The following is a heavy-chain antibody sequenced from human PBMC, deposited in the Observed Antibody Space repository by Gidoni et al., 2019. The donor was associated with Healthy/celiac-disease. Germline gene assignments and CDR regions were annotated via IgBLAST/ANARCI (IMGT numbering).Heavy chain of an antibody. CDR1: GYTFTSYG. V-gene: IGHV1-18*01. CDR3: ARATSDFWSGYYRGLFDN. Sequence: QVHLVQSVAEVMTPGDSVKLFCKASGYTFTSYGTSWVRQAPGQGLEWMGWISAYNGNTNYAQKLQGRVTMTTDTSTSTAYMELRRLRSDDTAVYYCARATSDFWSGYYRGLFDNWGQGTLVTVSS. J-gene: IGHJ4*02. CDR2: ISAYNGNT. D-gene: IGHD3-3*01.